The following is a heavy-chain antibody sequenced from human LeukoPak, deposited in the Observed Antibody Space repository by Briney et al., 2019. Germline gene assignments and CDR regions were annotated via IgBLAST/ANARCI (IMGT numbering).Heavy chain of an antibody. CDR1: GFTFSNAW. CDR3: TTGYDFLANDY. J-gene: IGHJ4*02. D-gene: IGHD3-3*01. V-gene: IGHV3-15*01. Sequence: GGSLRLSCAASGFTFSNAWMSWVRQAPGKGLEWVGSIKSKTDGGTTDYAAPVKGRYTISRDDSKNTLYLQMNSLKTEDTAVYYCTTGYDFLANDYWGQGTLVTVSS. CDR2: IKSKTDGGTT.